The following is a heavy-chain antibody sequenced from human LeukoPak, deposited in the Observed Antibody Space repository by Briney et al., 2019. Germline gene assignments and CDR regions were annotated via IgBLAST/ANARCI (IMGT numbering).Heavy chain of an antibody. J-gene: IGHJ4*02. CDR3: ARDQDYGFTY. D-gene: IGHD4-17*01. V-gene: IGHV3-48*01. CDR1: GFTFSSYS. CDR2: ITGSGTDI. Sequence: GGSLRLSCAASGFTFSSYSMNWVRQAPGKGPEWISWITGSGTDIIYADSVKGRFTTSRDNAKNSLYLQMNSLRAEDTAMYYCARDQDYGFTYWGQGTLVTVSS.